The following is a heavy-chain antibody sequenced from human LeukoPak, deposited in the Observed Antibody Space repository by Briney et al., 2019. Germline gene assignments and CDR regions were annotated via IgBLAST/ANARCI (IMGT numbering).Heavy chain of an antibody. J-gene: IGHJ6*02. Sequence: GASVKVSCKVSGYTLTELSMHWVRQAPGKGLEWMGGFDPEDGETIYAQKFQGRVTMTEDTPTDTAYMELSSLRSEDTAVYYCATDLLGYSYGRHGAYYYGMDVWGQGTTVTVSS. D-gene: IGHD5-18*01. CDR2: FDPEDGET. CDR3: ATDLLGYSYGRHGAYYYGMDV. V-gene: IGHV1-24*01. CDR1: GYTLTELS.